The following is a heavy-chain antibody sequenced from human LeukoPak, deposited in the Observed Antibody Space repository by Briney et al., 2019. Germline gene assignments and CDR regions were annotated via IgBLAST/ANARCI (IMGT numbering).Heavy chain of an antibody. V-gene: IGHV4-34*01. J-gene: IGHJ6*03. D-gene: IGHD1-14*01. CDR3: ASLITPAYMDV. CDR1: GGSFSGYY. Sequence: PSETLSLTCAVYGGSFSGYYWSWIRQPPGKGLEWIGEINHSGSTNYNPSLKSRVTISVDTSKNQFSLKLSSVTAADTAVYYCASLITPAYMDVWGKGTTVTVSS. CDR2: INHSGST.